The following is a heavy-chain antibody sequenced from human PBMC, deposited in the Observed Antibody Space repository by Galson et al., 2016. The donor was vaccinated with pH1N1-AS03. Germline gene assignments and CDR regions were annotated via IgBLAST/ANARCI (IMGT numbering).Heavy chain of an antibody. CDR3: ARLFGKGGRIDF. CDR2: VYPDDSDV. Sequence: QSGAEVKKAGEPLKISCRGSGYRFRTYWIGWVRQVPGRGLECMGIVYPDDSDVIYMSSFEGQVTTPADKSSGAAYLEWRSLNVSDNGMYYCARLFGKGGRIDFWGQGTLVTVSS. CDR1: GYRFRTYW. D-gene: IGHD1-14*01. J-gene: IGHJ4*02. V-gene: IGHV5-51*01.